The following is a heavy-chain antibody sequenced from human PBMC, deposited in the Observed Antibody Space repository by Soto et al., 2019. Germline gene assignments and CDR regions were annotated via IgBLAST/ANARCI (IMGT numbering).Heavy chain of an antibody. CDR3: ARDFSGKNDAFDI. CDR1: GFTVTTNY. Sequence: GXSLRLASAASGFTVTTNYIIWVFQPPGKGLEWPSVVYSGGSTYYADSVKGRFTVSRDNSKNTLYLQMNSLRAEDTAVYYCARDFSGKNDAFDIWGQGTVVTVS. CDR2: VYSGGST. D-gene: IGHD3-10*01. J-gene: IGHJ3*02. V-gene: IGHV3-66*01.